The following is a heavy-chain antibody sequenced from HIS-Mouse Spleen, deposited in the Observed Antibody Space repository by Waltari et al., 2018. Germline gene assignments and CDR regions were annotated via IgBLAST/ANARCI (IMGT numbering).Heavy chain of an antibody. J-gene: IGHJ4*02. CDR2: ISWNSGSI. CDR3: AKDAARGWYGGFDY. CDR1: GLIFDDYA. Sequence: EVQLVESGGGLVQPGRSLRLSCAASGLIFDDYAMHWVRQAPGKGLEWVSGISWNSGSIGYADSVKGRFTISRDNAKNSLYLQMNSLRAEDTALYYCAKDAARGWYGGFDYWGQGTLVTVSS. D-gene: IGHD6-19*01. V-gene: IGHV3-9*01.